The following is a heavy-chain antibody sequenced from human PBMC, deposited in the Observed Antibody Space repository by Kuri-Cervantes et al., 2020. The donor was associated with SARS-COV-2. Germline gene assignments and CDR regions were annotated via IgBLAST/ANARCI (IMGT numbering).Heavy chain of an antibody. Sequence: SITSSRYYGGWFRNPPGEGRECIGGIYYSGGTTYATSIKSRVTISVDTSKTQFTLKLSSVTAADTAVYYCARRGAVAGTVPFFDYWGQGTLVTVSS. CDR1: SITSSRYY. D-gene: IGHD6-19*01. J-gene: IGHJ4*02. CDR2: IYYSGGT. CDR3: ARRGAVAGTVPFFDY. V-gene: IGHV4-39*01.